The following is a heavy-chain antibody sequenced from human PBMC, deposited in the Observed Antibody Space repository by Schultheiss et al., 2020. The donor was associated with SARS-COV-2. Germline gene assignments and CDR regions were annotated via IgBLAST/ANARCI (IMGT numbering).Heavy chain of an antibody. Sequence: SETLSLTCAVYGGSFSGYYWSWIRQPPGKGLEWIGYIYYSGSTYYNPSRKSRVTISVDTSKNQFSLKLSSVTAADTAVYYCARTKQPRPYYGMDVWGQGTLVTVSS. CDR1: GGSFSGYY. D-gene: IGHD6-13*01. CDR3: ARTKQPRPYYGMDV. CDR2: IYYSGST. V-gene: IGHV4-34*01. J-gene: IGHJ6*02.